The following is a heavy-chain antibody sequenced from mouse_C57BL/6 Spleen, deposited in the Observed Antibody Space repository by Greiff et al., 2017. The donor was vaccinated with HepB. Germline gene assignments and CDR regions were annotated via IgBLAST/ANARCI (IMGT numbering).Heavy chain of an antibody. CDR3: ARATTVRAYFDY. CDR2: ISYDGSN. D-gene: IGHD1-1*01. CDR1: GYSITSGYY. V-gene: IGHV3-6*01. J-gene: IGHJ2*01. Sequence: EVKVEESGPGLVKPSQSLSLTCSVTGYSITSGYYWNWIRQFPGNKLEWMGYISYDGSNNYNPSLKNRISITRDTTKNQFFLKLNSVTTEDTATYYCARATTVRAYFDYWGQGTTLTVSS.